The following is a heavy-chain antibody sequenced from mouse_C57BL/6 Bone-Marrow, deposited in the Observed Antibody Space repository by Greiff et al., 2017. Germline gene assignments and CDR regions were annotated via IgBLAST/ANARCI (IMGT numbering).Heavy chain of an antibody. Sequence: VQLQQSGAELVRPGASVKLSCTASGFNIKDDYIHWVKQRPEQGLEWIGWIDPEIGDTEYASKFQGKATITSDTSSNTAYLQLSSLTSDDTAVYYFSSFDGNYFDFWGQGTPLTVAS. CDR1: GFNIKDDY. CDR2: IDPEIGDT. V-gene: IGHV14-4*01. J-gene: IGHJ2*01. CDR3: SSFDGNYFDF. D-gene: IGHD2-3*01.